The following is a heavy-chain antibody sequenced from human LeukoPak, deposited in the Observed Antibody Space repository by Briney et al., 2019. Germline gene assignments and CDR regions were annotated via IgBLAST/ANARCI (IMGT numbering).Heavy chain of an antibody. CDR1: GGSISSSSYY. V-gene: IGHV4-39*07. Sequence: TPSETLSLTCTVSGGSISSSSYYWGWIRQPPGKGLEWIGSIYYSGSTYYNPSLKSRVTISVDTSKNQFSLKLSSVTAADTAVYYCASPPYTLAWYDSSETGAFDIWGQGTMVTVSS. D-gene: IGHD3-22*01. CDR3: ASPPYTLAWYDSSETGAFDI. J-gene: IGHJ3*02. CDR2: IYYSGST.